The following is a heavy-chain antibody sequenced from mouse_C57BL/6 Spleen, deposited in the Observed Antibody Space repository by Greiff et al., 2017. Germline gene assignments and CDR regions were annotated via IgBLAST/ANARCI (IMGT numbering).Heavy chain of an antibody. CDR1: GFTFSDFY. V-gene: IGHV7-1*01. J-gene: IGHJ4*01. CDR3: ARDEAMDY. Sequence: EVKVVESGGGLVQSGRSLRLSCATSGFTFSDFYMEWVRQAPGKGLEWIAASSNKANDYTTEYSASVKGRFIVSRDTSQSILYLQMHGLRAEDTAIYYCARDEAMDYWGQGTSVTVSS. CDR2: SSNKANDYTT.